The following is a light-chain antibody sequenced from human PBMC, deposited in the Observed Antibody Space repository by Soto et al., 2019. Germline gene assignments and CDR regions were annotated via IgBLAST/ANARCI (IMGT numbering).Light chain of an antibody. Sequence: EVVLTQSPGTLSLSPGERATLSFRASQSVSSNLAWYQQKPGQAPRLLIYGASTRATGIPDRFSGSGSGTEFTLTITSLQSEDFTIYYCQQYHNWPPWTFGQGTKVDIK. J-gene: IGKJ1*01. V-gene: IGKV3-15*01. CDR2: GAS. CDR3: QQYHNWPPWT. CDR1: QSVSSN.